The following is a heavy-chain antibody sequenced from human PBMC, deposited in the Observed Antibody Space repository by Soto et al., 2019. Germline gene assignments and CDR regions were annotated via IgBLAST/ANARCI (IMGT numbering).Heavy chain of an antibody. CDR3: ARVMAYEQQLVPFDY. V-gene: IGHV1-18*01. Sequence: QVQVVQSGPELKKPGASVKVSCKAQGYIFTKYGIGWVRQAPGHGLEWMGWVNPHTGGTHYAQKFDGRVTMTRDTSTYTAYMELSGLKFDDTATYFCARVMAYEQQLVPFDYWGQGTLVTVSS. D-gene: IGHD6-13*01. CDR1: GYIFTKYG. CDR2: VNPHTGGT. J-gene: IGHJ4*02.